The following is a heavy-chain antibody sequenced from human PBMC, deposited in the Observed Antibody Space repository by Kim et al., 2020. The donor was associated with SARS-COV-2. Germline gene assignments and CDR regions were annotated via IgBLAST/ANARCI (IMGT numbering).Heavy chain of an antibody. Sequence: GESLKISCEVSGDTFDNHWIAWVRQMPGKGLEWMGMISPGDSDTRKSPPFKGRVTMSVDKSITTAYLQWNSLKASDSAIYYCARSLRPPVVPTFDFWGQG. CDR1: GDTFDNHW. V-gene: IGHV5-51*01. D-gene: IGHD2-15*01. CDR2: ISPGDSDT. J-gene: IGHJ4*02. CDR3: ARSLRPPVVPTFDF.